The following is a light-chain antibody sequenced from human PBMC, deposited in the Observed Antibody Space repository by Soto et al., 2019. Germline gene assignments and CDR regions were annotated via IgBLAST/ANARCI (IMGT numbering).Light chain of an antibody. CDR2: EAS. CDR3: LQDYVYPWT. V-gene: IGKV1-6*01. Sequence: AIQVTQSPSSLSASVGDRVTISCRASQGIGNDLGWYQQKPGKAPKLLIYEASTLQTGVASRISGSESGTDFTLTISSLQPEDFATYYCLQDYVYPWTFGQGTKVEVK. J-gene: IGKJ1*01. CDR1: QGIGND.